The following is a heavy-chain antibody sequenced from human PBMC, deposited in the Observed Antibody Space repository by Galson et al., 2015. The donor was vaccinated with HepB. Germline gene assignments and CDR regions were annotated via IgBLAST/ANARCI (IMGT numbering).Heavy chain of an antibody. Sequence: SLRLSCAASGFTFSRYAMSWVRQAPGKGLEWVSAISGSGGSTYYADSVKGRFTISRDNSKNTLYLQMNSLRAEDTAVYYCAKPPTSSSWYLEYFQHWGQGTLVTVSS. V-gene: IGHV3-23*01. CDR1: GFTFSRYA. CDR3: AKPPTSSSWYLEYFQH. CDR2: ISGSGGST. D-gene: IGHD6-13*01. J-gene: IGHJ1*01.